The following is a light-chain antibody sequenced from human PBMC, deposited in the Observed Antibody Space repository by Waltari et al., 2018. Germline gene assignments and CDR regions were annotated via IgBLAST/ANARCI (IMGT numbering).Light chain of an antibody. J-gene: IGKJ5*01. CDR3: QQYKNWLAD. V-gene: IGKV3-15*01. CDR1: QSVSNN. CDR2: GAS. Sequence: EIVMTQSLATLSVSPGERATLPCRTSQSVSNNLAWYQHKPGQSPRLLIYGASTRASGIPRRFSGRGSGTECSLTVSSLQSEDFAVYYGQQYKNWLADVGQGTRLEIK.